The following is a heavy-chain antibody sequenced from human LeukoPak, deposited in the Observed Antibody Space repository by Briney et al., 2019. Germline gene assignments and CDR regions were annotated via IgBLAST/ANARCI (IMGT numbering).Heavy chain of an antibody. CDR2: VGGDDAT. J-gene: IGHJ3*02. V-gene: IGHV3-23*01. Sequence: PGGSLRLSCAASGFTFSSYAMSWVRQAPGKGLEWVSVVGGDDATYYTDSVKGRFTISRDNTKKTLSLQMNSLRVEDTAVYYCAKDSRARNGIYDPFDIWGQGTMVTVSS. D-gene: IGHD2-8*01. CDR3: AKDSRARNGIYDPFDI. CDR1: GFTFSSYA.